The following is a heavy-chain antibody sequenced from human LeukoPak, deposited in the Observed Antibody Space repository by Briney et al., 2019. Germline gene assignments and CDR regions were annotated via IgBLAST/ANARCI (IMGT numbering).Heavy chain of an antibody. CDR2: INHSGST. J-gene: IGHJ1*01. V-gene: IGHV4-34*01. CDR1: GGSFSGYY. CDR3: ASQYYYGSGSYFATIKYFQH. D-gene: IGHD3-10*01. Sequence: SETLSLTCAVYGGSFSGYYWSWIRQPPGKGLGWIGEINHSGSTNYNPSLKSRVTISVDTSKNQFSLKLSSVTAADTAVYYCASQYYYGSGSYFATIKYFQHCGQGTLVTVSS.